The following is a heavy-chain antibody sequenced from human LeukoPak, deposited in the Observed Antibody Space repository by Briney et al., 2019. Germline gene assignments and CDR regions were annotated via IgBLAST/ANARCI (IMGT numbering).Heavy chain of an antibody. Sequence: GSSEKVSCKASGYTFTSYDITWVRQATGQGLEWMGWMNPNSGNTGYAQKFQGRVTMTRNTSISTAYMELSSLRSEATAVYYCARGLRTMVRGLGYWGQGTLVTVSS. J-gene: IGHJ4*02. CDR3: ARGLRTMVRGLGY. CDR2: MNPNSGNT. D-gene: IGHD3-10*01. CDR1: GYTFTSYD. V-gene: IGHV1-8*01.